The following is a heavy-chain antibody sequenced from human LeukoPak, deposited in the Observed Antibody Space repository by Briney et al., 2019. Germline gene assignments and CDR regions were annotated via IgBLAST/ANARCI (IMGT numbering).Heavy chain of an antibody. V-gene: IGHV4-38-2*02. D-gene: IGHD5-18*01. J-gene: IGHJ4*02. CDR3: ARIFIRNGYSSYFDC. CDR1: GFSISSGHY. CDR2: VYQSGTT. Sequence: SETLSLTCTVSGFSISSGHYWGWVRQPPGAGLEWIGSVYQSGTTYYNPSLKSRVTTSVDMSKNQFSLRLRPVTAADTAVHYCARIFIRNGYSSYFDCWGQGTLVTVSS.